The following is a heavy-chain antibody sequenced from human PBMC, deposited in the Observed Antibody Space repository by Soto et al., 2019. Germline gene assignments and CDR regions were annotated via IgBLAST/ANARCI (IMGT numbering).Heavy chain of an antibody. CDR2: INHDGIT. CDR3: AGRYCTGGSCYRP. CDR1: GGSFRGYY. D-gene: IGHD2-15*01. J-gene: IGHJ4*02. Sequence: QVQLQQWGAGLLKPSETLSLTCAISGGSFRGYYWSWIRQPPGKGLEWIGEINHDGITNYNPSLKSRVTISLDTSKNQFSLKLTSVTAADTAVYYCAGRYCTGGSCYRPWGQGTLVTVSS. V-gene: IGHV4-34*01.